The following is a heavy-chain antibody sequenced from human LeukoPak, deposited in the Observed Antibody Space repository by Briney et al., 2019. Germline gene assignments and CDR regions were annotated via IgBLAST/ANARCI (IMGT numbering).Heavy chain of an antibody. Sequence: GGSLRLSCAPSGFTFSRHGMHWVRQAPGKGLEWVAIISNDGSRKYYAHSVEGRFTISRDNSNNTVYLQMNSLRADDTAVYYCAKAHDILTGYFDYWGQGTLVTVSS. D-gene: IGHD3-9*01. CDR1: GFTFSRHG. CDR3: AKAHDILTGYFDY. J-gene: IGHJ4*02. CDR2: ISNDGSRK. V-gene: IGHV3-30*18.